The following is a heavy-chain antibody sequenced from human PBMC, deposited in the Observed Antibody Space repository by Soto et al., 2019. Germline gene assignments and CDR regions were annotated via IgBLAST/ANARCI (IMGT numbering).Heavy chain of an antibody. J-gene: IGHJ4*02. CDR3: VKNYNSGYDK. CDR2: ISSSGSSI. D-gene: IGHD5-12*01. Sequence: SLRLSCSASVFTFSDNYMSWIRQAPGKGLEWVSYISSSGSSIYYADSVKGRFTISRDNAKNSLFLQMNSLRAEDTAVYYCVKNYNSGYDKWGQGTLVTVSS. CDR1: VFTFSDNY. V-gene: IGHV3-11*01.